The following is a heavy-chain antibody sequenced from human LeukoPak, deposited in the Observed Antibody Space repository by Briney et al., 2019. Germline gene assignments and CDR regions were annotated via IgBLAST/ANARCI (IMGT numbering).Heavy chain of an antibody. Sequence: SETLSLTCTVSGASISSYYWSWIRQPPGKGLEWIGYIYYSGSTNYNPSLKSRVTISVDTSKNQFSLKLSSVTAADTAVYYCARRSDYYYYGMDVWGQGTTVTVSS. V-gene: IGHV4-59*01. D-gene: IGHD3-3*01. CDR3: ARRSDYYYYGMDV. CDR1: GASISSYY. CDR2: IYYSGST. J-gene: IGHJ6*02.